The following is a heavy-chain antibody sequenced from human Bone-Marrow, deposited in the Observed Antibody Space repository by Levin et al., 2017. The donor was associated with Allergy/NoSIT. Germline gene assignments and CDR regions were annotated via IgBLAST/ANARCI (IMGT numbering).Heavy chain of an antibody. D-gene: IGHD2-15*01. V-gene: IGHV3-23*01. CDR1: GITFKNHA. CDR3: AKMNSRVVVVIPTVGLGPNWFDP. CDR2: VSGSGNST. Sequence: GESLKISCTASGITFKNHAMSWVRQSPGKGLEWVSAVSGSGNSTYYADSVKGRFTISRDNSKSTLYLQMHSLRAEDTTIYSCAKMNSRVVVVIPTVGLGPNWFDPWGPGTLVTVSS. J-gene: IGHJ5*02.